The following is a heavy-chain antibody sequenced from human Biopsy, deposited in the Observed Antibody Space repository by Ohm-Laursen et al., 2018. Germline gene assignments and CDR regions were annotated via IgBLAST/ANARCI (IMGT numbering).Heavy chain of an antibody. V-gene: IGHV3-9*01. CDR1: GFIFDDYD. J-gene: IGHJ4*02. CDR2: INRDSDTA. Sequence: SLRLSCTASGFIFDDYDMHWVRQAPGKGLEWVSRINRDSDTADYVDSVRGRFTISRDNARKTLFLQMNSLRPEDTALYYCVKDRGGARASFHYWGQGIRVAVAS. D-gene: IGHD3-16*01. CDR3: VKDRGGARASFHY.